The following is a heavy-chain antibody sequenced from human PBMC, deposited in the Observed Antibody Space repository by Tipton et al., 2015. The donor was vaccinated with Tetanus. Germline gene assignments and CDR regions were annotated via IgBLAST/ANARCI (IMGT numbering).Heavy chain of an antibody. CDR2: IYFKGDT. D-gene: IGHD5-18*01. Sequence: LRLSCTVSGGSISDKKYYWGWIRQPPGKGLEWIASIYFKGDTYYSPSLKSRLTIAVDTSQNLFSLTLTSVTAADTAIYYCAREPGFSYGFKYWGQGILVTVSS. J-gene: IGHJ4*02. V-gene: IGHV4-39*02. CDR1: GGSISDKKYY. CDR3: AREPGFSYGFKY.